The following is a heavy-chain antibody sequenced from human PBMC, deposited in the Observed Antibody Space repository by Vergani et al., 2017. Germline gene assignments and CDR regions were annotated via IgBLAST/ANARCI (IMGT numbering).Heavy chain of an antibody. Sequence: QVRLQESGPGLVKPSATLSLTCRVSGGSMSGYYWSWIRQPPGKELEWIGYMYHSGSTNYNPSLETRVTISGDTSKNQLSLKLNSVTAADTAVYYCGRVADFYGLGSRLLDLWVQGSLVTVSS. V-gene: IGHV4-59*01. D-gene: IGHD3-10*01. CDR1: GGSMSGYY. CDR2: MYHSGST. CDR3: GRVADFYGLGSRLLDL. J-gene: IGHJ5*02.